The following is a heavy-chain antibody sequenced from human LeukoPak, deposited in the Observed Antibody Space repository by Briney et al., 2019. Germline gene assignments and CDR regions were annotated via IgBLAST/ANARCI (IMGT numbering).Heavy chain of an antibody. CDR2: IYPGDSDT. CDR1: GYSFTSYW. V-gene: IGHV5-51*01. CDR3: ARRRRYGGNRDAFDI. Sequence: GESLKISCKGSGYSFTSYWIGWVGQMPGKGLEWMGIIYPGDSDTRYSPPFQGQVTISADKSISTAYLQWSSLKASDTAMYYCARRRRYGGNRDAFDIWGQGTMVTVSS. D-gene: IGHD4-23*01. J-gene: IGHJ3*02.